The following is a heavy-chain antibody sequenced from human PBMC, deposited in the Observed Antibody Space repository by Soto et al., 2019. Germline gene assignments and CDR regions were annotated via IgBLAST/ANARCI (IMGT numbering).Heavy chain of an antibody. CDR1: GFTFSSYA. D-gene: IGHD2-2*01. CDR3: AKDWTHKDCSSTSCPSSPYSSSWYFDPVTAFDI. J-gene: IGHJ3*02. CDR2: ISGSGGST. V-gene: IGHV3-23*01. Sequence: GGSLRLSCAASGFTFSSYAMSWVRQAPGKGLEWVSAISGSGGSTYYADSVKGRFTISRDNSKKTLYLQMNSLRAEDTAVYYCAKDWTHKDCSSTSCPSSPYSSSWYFDPVTAFDIWGQGTMVTVSS.